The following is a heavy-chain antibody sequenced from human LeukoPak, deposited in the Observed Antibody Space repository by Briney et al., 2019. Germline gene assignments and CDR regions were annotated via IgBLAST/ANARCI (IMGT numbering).Heavy chain of an antibody. V-gene: IGHV1-8*01. J-gene: IGHJ5*02. CDR1: GYTFTSYD. D-gene: IGHD2-15*01. Sequence: ASVKVSCKASGYTFTSYDINWVRQATGQGLGWMGWMNPNSGNTGYAQKFQGRVTMTRNTSISTAYMELSSLRSEDTAVYYCARGPYCSGGSCYSRGDWFDPWGQGTLVTVSS. CDR3: ARGPYCSGGSCYSRGDWFDP. CDR2: MNPNSGNT.